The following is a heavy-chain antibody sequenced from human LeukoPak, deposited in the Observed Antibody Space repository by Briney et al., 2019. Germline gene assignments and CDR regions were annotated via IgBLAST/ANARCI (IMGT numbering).Heavy chain of an antibody. D-gene: IGHD5-18*01. CDR1: GFTFSSYA. CDR3: ARRRQGYSYGMDV. J-gene: IGHJ6*04. Sequence: GGSLRLSCAASGFTFSSYAMSWVRQAPGKGLEWVSAISGSGGSTYYADSVKGRFTISRDNAKNSLYLQMNSLRAEDTAVYYCARRRQGYSYGMDVWGKGTTVTVSS. CDR2: ISGSGGST. V-gene: IGHV3-23*01.